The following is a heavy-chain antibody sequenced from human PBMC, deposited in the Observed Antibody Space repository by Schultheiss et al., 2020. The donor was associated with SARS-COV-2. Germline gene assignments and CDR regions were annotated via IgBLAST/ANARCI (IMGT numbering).Heavy chain of an antibody. D-gene: IGHD3-22*01. J-gene: IGHJ4*02. V-gene: IGHV3-7*03. Sequence: GGSLRLSCAASGFTFSNAWMSWVRQAPGKGLEWVANIKQDGSEKYYVDSVKGRFTISRDNSKNTLYLQMNSLRAEDTAVYYCAKDEITMIVVVPYYFDYWGQGTLVTVSS. CDR3: AKDEITMIVVVPYYFDY. CDR1: GFTFSNAW. CDR2: IKQDGSEK.